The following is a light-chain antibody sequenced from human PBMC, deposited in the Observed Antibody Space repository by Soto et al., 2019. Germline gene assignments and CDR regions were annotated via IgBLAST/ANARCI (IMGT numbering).Light chain of an antibody. J-gene: IGKJ5*01. CDR2: GAT. V-gene: IGKV1-39*01. CDR3: QQCHATPLT. CDR1: QAIGNY. Sequence: DIQMKKSPSSRSASVGDRVSITCRASQAIGNYLNWYQQKPGKAPNLLIFGATTLQSGVPSRFSGSGYGTNFTLIISVLQPEDFAIYYCQQCHATPLTFGQGTRLEI.